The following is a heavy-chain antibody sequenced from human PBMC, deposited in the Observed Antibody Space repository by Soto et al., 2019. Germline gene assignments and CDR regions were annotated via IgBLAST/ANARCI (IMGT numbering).Heavy chain of an antibody. D-gene: IGHD1-7*01. Sequence: PSQTLSLTCAISGDSVSSNSAAWNWIRQSPSRGLEWLGRTYYRSRWYNDYAVSVKSRITVNPDTSKNQFSLHLNSVTPEDTAVYYFSGTTSLQWYYIHVLDNATPVTVPS. CDR2: TYYRSRWYN. V-gene: IGHV6-1*01. J-gene: IGHJ6*03. CDR3: SGTTSLQWYYIHV. CDR1: GDSVSSNSAA.